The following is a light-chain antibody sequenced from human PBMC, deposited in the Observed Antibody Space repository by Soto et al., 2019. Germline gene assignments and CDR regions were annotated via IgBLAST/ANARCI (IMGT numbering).Light chain of an antibody. CDR1: QTIGSY. J-gene: IGKJ2*03. CDR2: AVS. V-gene: IGKV1-39*01. CDR3: QQSLNTPYS. Sequence: DIQMTQSPSSLSASVGDTVTITCRASQTIGSYLSWYHQIPGKPPKLLIYAVSRLQSGVPSRFSGSGSVTDFTLTISSLQPEDFATYYCQQSLNTPYSFGQGT.